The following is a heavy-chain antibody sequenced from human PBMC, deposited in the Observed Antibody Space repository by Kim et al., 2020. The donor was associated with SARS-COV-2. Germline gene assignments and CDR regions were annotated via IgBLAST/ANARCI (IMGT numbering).Heavy chain of an antibody. D-gene: IGHD3-22*01. V-gene: IGHV3-15*01. CDR3: TTDNYDSSAGY. CDR2: T. Sequence: TDYAATVKGRFTISRDDSKNTLYLQMNSLKTEDTAVYYCTTDNYDSSAGYWGQGTLVTVSS. J-gene: IGHJ4*02.